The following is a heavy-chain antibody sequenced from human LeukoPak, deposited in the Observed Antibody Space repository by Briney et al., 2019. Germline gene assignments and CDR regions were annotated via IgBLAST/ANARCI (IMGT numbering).Heavy chain of an antibody. CDR1: GFTFSIYG. CDR3: AKDAGGTYSQAIDY. V-gene: IGHV3-30*02. J-gene: IGHJ4*02. CDR2: VRNDGFNT. D-gene: IGHD1-26*01. Sequence: PGGSLRLSCATSGFTFSIYGIHWVRQAPRKGLGWVAFVRNDGFNTYYAGSVKGRFTISRDNSKNTVFLQMNNLRVQDTAVYYCAKDAGGTYSQAIDYWGQGTLVTVSS.